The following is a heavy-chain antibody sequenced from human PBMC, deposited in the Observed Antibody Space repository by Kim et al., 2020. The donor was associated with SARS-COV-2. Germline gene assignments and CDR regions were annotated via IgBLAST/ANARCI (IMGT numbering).Heavy chain of an antibody. Sequence: GGSLRLSCAASGFTFDDYAMHWVRQAPGKGLEWVSGISWNSGSIGYADSVKGRFTISRDNAKNSLYLQMNSLRAEDTALYYCAKDLRGSGSYSGPYRRYYYYGMDVWGQGTTVTVSS. CDR2: ISWNSGSI. J-gene: IGHJ6*02. CDR3: AKDLRGSGSYSGPYRRYYYYGMDV. CDR1: GFTFDDYA. V-gene: IGHV3-9*01. D-gene: IGHD3-10*01.